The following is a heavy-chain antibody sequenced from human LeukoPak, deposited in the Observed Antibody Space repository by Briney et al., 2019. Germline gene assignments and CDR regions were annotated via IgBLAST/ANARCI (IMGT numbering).Heavy chain of an antibody. J-gene: IGHJ4*02. Sequence: ASVKVSCKASGYTFTGYYMHWVRQAPGQGLEWMGWIHPFSGATNYAQKFQGRISMTRDTSITTAYMELSRLTSDDTALYYCTRDLDSSSSLDYWGQETLVTVSS. V-gene: IGHV1-2*02. D-gene: IGHD6-6*01. CDR3: TRDLDSSSSLDY. CDR2: IHPFSGAT. CDR1: GYTFTGYY.